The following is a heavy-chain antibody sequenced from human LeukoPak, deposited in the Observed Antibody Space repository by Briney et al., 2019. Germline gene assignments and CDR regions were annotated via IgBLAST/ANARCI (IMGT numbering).Heavy chain of an antibody. Sequence: YSYYRGRTNNNPSLKSQGTISVDTSKTQFSLKLSSVTAADTAVYYCARVSLERSTFGMDVWGHGTTVTVAS. D-gene: IGHD1-1*01. CDR2: SYYRGRT. CDR3: ARVSLERSTFGMDV. J-gene: IGHJ6*02. V-gene: IGHV4-59*01.